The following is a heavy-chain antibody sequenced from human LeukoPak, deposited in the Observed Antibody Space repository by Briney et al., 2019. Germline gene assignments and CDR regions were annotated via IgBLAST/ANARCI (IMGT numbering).Heavy chain of an antibody. CDR1: GFTFSNYS. D-gene: IGHD1-26*01. V-gene: IGHV3-48*01. CDR2: ISSRSSTS. Sequence: GGSLRLSCAASGFTFSNYSMNWVRQAPGKGLEWVSYISSRSSTSYYVHSVKGRFTISRDNAKNSLYLQMNSLRAEDTAVYYCARDRGGSYWNAFDIWGQGTMVTVSS. J-gene: IGHJ3*02. CDR3: ARDRGGSYWNAFDI.